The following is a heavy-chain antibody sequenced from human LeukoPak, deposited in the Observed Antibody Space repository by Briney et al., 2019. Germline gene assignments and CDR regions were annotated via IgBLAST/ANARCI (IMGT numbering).Heavy chain of an antibody. V-gene: IGHV3-74*01. CDR3: VRDWGYDSSGYWQKYFDT. CDR2: INHDGSST. CDR1: GYTFTGYY. D-gene: IGHD3-22*01. Sequence: SCKASGYTFTGYYMHWVRQAPGKGLVWVSRINHDGSSTNYADSVKGRFTISRDNAKNTLYLQMNSLRAEDTAVYYCVRDWGYDSSGYWQKYFDTWGQGTLVTVSS. J-gene: IGHJ4*02.